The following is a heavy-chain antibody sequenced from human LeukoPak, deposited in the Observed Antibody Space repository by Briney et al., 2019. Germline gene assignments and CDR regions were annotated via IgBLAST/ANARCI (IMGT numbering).Heavy chain of an antibody. Sequence: PGRSLRLSCAASGFTFSSYTMHWVRQAPGKWLEWVAVISYDGSNKYYADSVKGRFTISRDNSKNTLYLQMNSLRAEDTAVYYCARDSSYYDTSDYFDYWGQGTLVTVSS. CDR1: GFTFSSYT. J-gene: IGHJ4*02. D-gene: IGHD3-22*01. V-gene: IGHV3-30*04. CDR2: ISYDGSNK. CDR3: ARDSSYYDTSDYFDY.